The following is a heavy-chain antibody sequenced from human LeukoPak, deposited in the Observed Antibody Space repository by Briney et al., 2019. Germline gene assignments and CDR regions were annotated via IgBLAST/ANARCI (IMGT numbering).Heavy chain of an antibody. CDR3: ARDFRGHLRYFDWLPDAFDI. CDR2: ISFDGTYK. V-gene: IGHV3-30*04. CDR1: GFTFSRYA. D-gene: IGHD3-9*01. Sequence: PGGSLRLSCAASGFTFSRYAMHWVRQAPGKGLEWVAVISFDGTYKSYADSVKGRFTIFRDNSKNTLYLQMNSLRAEDTAVYYCARDFRGHLRYFDWLPDAFDIWGQGTMVTVSS. J-gene: IGHJ3*02.